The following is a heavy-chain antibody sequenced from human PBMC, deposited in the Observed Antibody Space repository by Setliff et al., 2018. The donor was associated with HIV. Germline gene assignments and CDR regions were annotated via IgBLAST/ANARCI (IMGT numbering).Heavy chain of an antibody. CDR1: GGSISTSNW. J-gene: IGHJ4*02. V-gene: IGHV4-28*06. CDR3: ARSGYGDYDVEAPWDY. CDR2: IYYSGST. D-gene: IGHD4-17*01. Sequence: PSETLSLTCTVSGGSISTSNWWGWIRQTPGKGLEWIGYIYYSGSTNYNPSLKSRVTMSLDTSKNQFSLKSDDTAVYYCARSGYGDYDVEAPWDYWGQGTLVTVSS.